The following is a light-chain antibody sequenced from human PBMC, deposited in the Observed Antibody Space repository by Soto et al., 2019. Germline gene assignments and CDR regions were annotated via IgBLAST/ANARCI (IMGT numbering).Light chain of an antibody. CDR3: SSYATSGTPV. Sequence: QSALTQPASVSGSPGQSITISCTETSSDVGDYDYVSWYQQHPGKAPKLMIFEVSNRPSGVSHRFSGSKSGNTASLTISGLQPDDEADYYCSSYATSGTPVFGGGTQLTVL. CDR1: SSDVGDYDY. CDR2: EVS. V-gene: IGLV2-14*01. J-gene: IGLJ2*01.